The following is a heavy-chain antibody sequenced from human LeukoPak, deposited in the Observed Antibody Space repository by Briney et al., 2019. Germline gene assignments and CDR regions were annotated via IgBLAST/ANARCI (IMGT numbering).Heavy chain of an antibody. CDR3: LTEDVSGSFDY. J-gene: IGHJ4*02. CDR2: IWYDGTTK. V-gene: IGHV3-33*01. CDR1: GFTFSSYG. D-gene: IGHD3-10*01. Sequence: GGSLRLSCAASGFTFSSYGMHWVRQAPGQGLEWVAVIWYDGTTKYYADSVKGRFTISRDNSKNTLYLQMNSLSVEDTAVYFCLTEDVSGSFDYWGQGTPVTVSS.